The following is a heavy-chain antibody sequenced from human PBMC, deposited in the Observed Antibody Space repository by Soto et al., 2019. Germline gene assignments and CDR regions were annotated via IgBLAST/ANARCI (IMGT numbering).Heavy chain of an antibody. Sequence: QLQLQESGSGLVKPSQTLSLTCAVSGDSISSGGYSWNWIRQPPGKGLEWIGYIYYTGGTSYNPSLQSRVTISVDTSKNQFSLKLNSVTAADTAVYYCARDRGDGWMFDYGGQGTLVTVSS. CDR3: ARDRGDGWMFDY. J-gene: IGHJ4*02. D-gene: IGHD5-12*01. CDR1: GDSISSGGYS. V-gene: IGHV4-30-2*01. CDR2: IYYTGGT.